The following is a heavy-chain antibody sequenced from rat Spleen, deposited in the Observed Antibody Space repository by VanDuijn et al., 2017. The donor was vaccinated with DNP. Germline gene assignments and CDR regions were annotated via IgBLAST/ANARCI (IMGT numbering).Heavy chain of an antibody. Sequence: EVQLVESGGGPVQPGRSLKLSCVASGFIFSNYWMTWIRQAPGKGLEWVASIGSTGDNTYYSDSVKGRFSLSRDNAKSTLYLQVNSLRSEDTATYYCARQGITPFAYWGQGTLVTVSS. V-gene: IGHV5-31*01. CDR2: IGSTGDNT. J-gene: IGHJ3*01. D-gene: IGHD1-4*01. CDR1: GFIFSNYW. CDR3: ARQGITPFAY.